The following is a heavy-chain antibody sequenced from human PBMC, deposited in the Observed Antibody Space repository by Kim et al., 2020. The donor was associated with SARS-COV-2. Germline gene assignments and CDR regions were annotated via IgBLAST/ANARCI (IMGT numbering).Heavy chain of an antibody. J-gene: IGHJ4*02. CDR3: ARGGGSAGTGGAYLDY. CDR2: ISGYNGNT. Sequence: ASVKVSCKASGYTFTSYGISWVRQAPGQGLEWMGWISGYNGNTNYAEKFQGRVTMTTDTSTSTAFMELRSLRSDDTAIYYCARGGGSAGTGGAYLDYWGQGTLVTVSS. V-gene: IGHV1-18*01. CDR1: GYTFTSYG. D-gene: IGHD6-19*01.